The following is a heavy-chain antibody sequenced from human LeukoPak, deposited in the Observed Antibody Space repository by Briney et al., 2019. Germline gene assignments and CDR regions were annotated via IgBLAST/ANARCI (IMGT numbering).Heavy chain of an antibody. CDR1: GYTFTGYY. D-gene: IGHD3-3*01. CDR2: INPNSGGT. V-gene: IGHV1-2*02. CDR3: ARPNFWSGYYQGY. Sequence: ASVKVSCKASGYTFTGYYMYWVRQAPGQGLEWMGWINPNSGGTNYAQKFQGRVTMTRDTSISTAYMELSRLRSDDTAVYYCARPNFWSGYYQGYWGQGTLVTVSS. J-gene: IGHJ4*02.